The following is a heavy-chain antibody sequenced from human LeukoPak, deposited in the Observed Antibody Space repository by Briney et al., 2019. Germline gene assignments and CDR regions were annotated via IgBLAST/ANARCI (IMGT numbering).Heavy chain of an antibody. D-gene: IGHD3-10*02. CDR3: AELGITMIGGV. CDR1: GFTFSSYE. V-gene: IGHV3-48*03. J-gene: IGHJ6*04. Sequence: GGSLRLSCAASGFTFSSYEMNWVRQAPGKGLEWVSYISSRGGNIYYADSVKGRFSISRDNAKNSLYLQMNSLRAEDTAVYYCAELGITMIGGVWGKGTTVTISS. CDR2: ISSRGGNI.